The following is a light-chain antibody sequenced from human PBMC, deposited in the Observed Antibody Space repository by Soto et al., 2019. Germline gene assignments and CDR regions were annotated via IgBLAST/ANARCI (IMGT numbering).Light chain of an antibody. J-gene: IGLJ3*02. V-gene: IGLV1-51*02. CDR2: END. Sequence: QSVLTQPPSVSAAPGQKVTISCSGSSSNLGNDYVAWYLQVPGTAPKLLMYENDKRPSGIPDRFSGSKSGTSATLAITGLQTGDEADYYCATWDSTLTVGVFGGGTKLTVL. CDR1: SSNLGNDY. CDR3: ATWDSTLTVGV.